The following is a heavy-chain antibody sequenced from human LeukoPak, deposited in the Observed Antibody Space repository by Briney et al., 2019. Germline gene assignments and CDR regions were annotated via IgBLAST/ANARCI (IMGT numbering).Heavy chain of an antibody. CDR1: GFTFSSYA. CDR3: ARDLDYRIDP. D-gene: IGHD4-11*01. V-gene: IGHV3-23*01. J-gene: IGHJ5*02. CDR2: ISGSGGST. Sequence: QPGGSLRLSCAASGFTFSSYAMSWVRQAPGKGLEWVSAISGSGGSTYYADSVKGRFTTSRDTSKNTLYLQMNNLRAEDTAVYYCARDLDYRIDPWGQGALVTVSS.